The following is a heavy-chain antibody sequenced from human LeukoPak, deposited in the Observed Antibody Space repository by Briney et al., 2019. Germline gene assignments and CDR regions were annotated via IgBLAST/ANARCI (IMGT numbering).Heavy chain of an antibody. Sequence: GASVKVSCKVSGYTLTELSMHWVRQAPGKGLEWMGGFDPEDGETIYAQKFQGRVTITTDESTSTAYMELSGLRSEDTAVYYCARVWSNDPWGQGTLVTVSS. D-gene: IGHD2-21*01. J-gene: IGHJ5*02. CDR3: ARVWSNDP. V-gene: IGHV1-24*01. CDR2: FDPEDGET. CDR1: GYTLTELS.